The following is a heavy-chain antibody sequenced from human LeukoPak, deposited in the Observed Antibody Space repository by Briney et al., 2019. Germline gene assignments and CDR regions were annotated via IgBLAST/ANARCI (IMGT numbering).Heavy chain of an antibody. D-gene: IGHD6-19*01. CDR3: ARVYSSSGEFDY. CDR1: GDSVSSNSVA. Sequence: SKTLSLTCAISGDSVSSNSVAWNWIRQSPSRGLERLGRTYYRSKWYSESAASVESRITISPDTSKNQLSLQLNSVTPEDTAVYYCARVYSSSGEFDYCGQGTLVTVSS. J-gene: IGHJ4*02. V-gene: IGHV6-1*01. CDR2: TYYRSKWYS.